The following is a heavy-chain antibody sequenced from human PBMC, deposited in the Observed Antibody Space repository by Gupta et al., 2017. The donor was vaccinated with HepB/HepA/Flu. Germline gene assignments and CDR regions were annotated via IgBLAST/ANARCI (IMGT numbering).Heavy chain of an antibody. V-gene: IGHV1-18*01. Sequence: QVQLVQSGAEVKNPGASVKLSYKASGYTFRNYGFTWVRQAPGQGLEWIGWISAYNGRTDYAQKFQDRVSMTTDPSTTTAYMELRSLRSDDTAVYYCGRWGPMYYYMDVWGKGTTVTVSS. CDR2: ISAYNGRT. CDR3: GRWGPMYYYMDV. J-gene: IGHJ6*03. D-gene: IGHD2-2*01. CDR1: GYTFRNYG.